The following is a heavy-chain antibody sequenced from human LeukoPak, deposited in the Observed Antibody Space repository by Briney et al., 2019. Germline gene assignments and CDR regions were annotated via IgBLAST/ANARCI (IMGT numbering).Heavy chain of an antibody. CDR1: GYTFTSYD. CDR2: MNPNSGNT. V-gene: IGHV1-8*01. D-gene: IGHD5-12*01. CDR3: ARVSRLKVATLDY. Sequence: ASVKVSCKASGYTFTSYDINWVRQATGQGLEWMGWMNPNSGNTGYAQKFQGRVTMTRNTSISTAYMELSSLRSEDTAVYYCARVSRLKVATLDYLGQGTLVTVSS. J-gene: IGHJ4*02.